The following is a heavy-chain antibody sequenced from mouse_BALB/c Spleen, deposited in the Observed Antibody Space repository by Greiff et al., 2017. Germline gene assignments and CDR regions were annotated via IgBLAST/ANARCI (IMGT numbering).Heavy chain of an antibody. CDR1: GFNIKDSY. CDR2: IDPANGNT. Sequence: EVQLQQSGAELVKPGASVKLSCTASGFNIKDSYMHWVKQRPEQGLEWIGRIDPANGNTKYDPKFQGKATITADTSSNTAYLHLSSLTSEDTAVYDCAGDRGGNSFDYWGQGTVLTVAA. J-gene: IGHJ3*01. V-gene: IGHV14-3*02. D-gene: IGHD2-1*01. CDR3: AGDRGGNSFDY.